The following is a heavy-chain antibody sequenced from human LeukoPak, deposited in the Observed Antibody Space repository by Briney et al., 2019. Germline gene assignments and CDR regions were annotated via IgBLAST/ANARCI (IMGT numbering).Heavy chain of an antibody. CDR2: IYYSGST. D-gene: IGHD6-19*01. CDR3: ARHYEGIAVAGSD. Sequence: SETLSLTCTVSGGSISSSSYYWGWIRQPPGKGLEWIGSIYYSGSTYYNPSLKSRVTISVDTSKNQFSLKLSSVTAADTAVYYCARHYEGIAVAGSDWGQGTLVTVSS. V-gene: IGHV4-39*01. J-gene: IGHJ4*02. CDR1: GGSISSSSYY.